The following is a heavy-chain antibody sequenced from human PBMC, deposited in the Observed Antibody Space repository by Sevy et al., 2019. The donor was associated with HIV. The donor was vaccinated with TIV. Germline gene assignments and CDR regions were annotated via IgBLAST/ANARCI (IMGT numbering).Heavy chain of an antibody. CDR1: GFTFSSYW. CDR3: ARALAAAASY. D-gene: IGHD6-25*01. CDR2: IKQDGSEK. Sequence: GGSLRLSCAASGFTFSSYWMNWVRQAPGKGLERVANIKQDGSEKYYVDSVKGRFTISRDNAKNSMHLQMNSLRAEDTAVYYCARALAAAASYWGQGTLVTVSS. V-gene: IGHV3-7*01. J-gene: IGHJ4*02.